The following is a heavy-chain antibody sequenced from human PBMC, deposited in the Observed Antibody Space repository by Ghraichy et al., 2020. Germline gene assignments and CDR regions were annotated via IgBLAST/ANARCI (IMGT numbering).Heavy chain of an antibody. Sequence: LSLTCAASGFTFSSYAMHWVRQAPGKGLEWVAVISYDGSNKYYADSVKGRFTISRDNSKNTLYLQMNSLRAEDTAVYYCARDFEEWLFLSEHHAHYYYYGMDVWGQGTTVTVSS. J-gene: IGHJ6*02. CDR1: GFTFSSYA. V-gene: IGHV3-30-3*01. CDR3: ARDFEEWLFLSEHHAHYYYYGMDV. CDR2: ISYDGSNK. D-gene: IGHD3-3*01.